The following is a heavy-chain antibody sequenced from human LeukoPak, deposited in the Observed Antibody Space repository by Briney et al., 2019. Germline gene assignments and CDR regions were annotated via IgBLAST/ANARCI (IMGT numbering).Heavy chain of an antibody. V-gene: IGHV3-48*02. J-gene: IGHJ4*02. Sequence: GRSLRLSCAASGFTFSRYSMNWVRQAPGKGLEWVSYIGSSGSTIYYADSVKGRFTISGDNAKNSLYLQMNSLRDEDTAVYYCARLWGYCSGGSCYSTPYWGQGTLVTVSS. CDR2: IGSSGSTI. CDR3: ARLWGYCSGGSCYSTPY. CDR1: GFTFSRYS. D-gene: IGHD2-15*01.